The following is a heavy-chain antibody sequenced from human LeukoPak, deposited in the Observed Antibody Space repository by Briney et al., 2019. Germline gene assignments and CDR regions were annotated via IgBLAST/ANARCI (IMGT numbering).Heavy chain of an antibody. Sequence: ASVTLSCNASGSTFTIYGISRLRHAPAQGPVWIAWIIAYNGNTNYAQKRQGRVTMTIATSTSTAYMELRSLRSDDTAVYYCARYYIAVAGREDFDYWGQGTLVTVSS. V-gene: IGHV1-18*01. CDR1: GSTFTIYG. J-gene: IGHJ4*02. D-gene: IGHD6-19*01. CDR2: IIAYNGNT. CDR3: ARYYIAVAGREDFDY.